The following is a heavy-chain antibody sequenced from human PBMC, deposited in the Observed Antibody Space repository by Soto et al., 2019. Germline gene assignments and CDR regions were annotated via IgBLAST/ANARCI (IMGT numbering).Heavy chain of an antibody. Sequence: QVQLVESGGGVVQPGSSLRLSCAASGFTFSNYAMHWVRQAPGKGLEWVAVISYLGSNKYYGDSVKGRFTISRDNSKNALYLQMSSLTAEDTAVYFCAKDLAEVAASGGMDVWGQGTTVIVSS. D-gene: IGHD3-16*01. CDR2: ISYLGSNK. J-gene: IGHJ6*02. CDR3: AKDLAEVAASGGMDV. CDR1: GFTFSNYA. V-gene: IGHV3-30*18.